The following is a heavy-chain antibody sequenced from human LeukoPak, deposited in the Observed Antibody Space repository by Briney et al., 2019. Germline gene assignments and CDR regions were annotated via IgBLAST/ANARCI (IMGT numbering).Heavy chain of an antibody. V-gene: IGHV1-46*01. CDR2: INPSGGST. CDR3: ARDLFLDTAMVTPLGY. Sequence: ASVKVSCKASGYTFTSYYMHWVRQAPGQGLEWMGIINPSGGSTSYAQKFQGRVTMTRDTSTSTVYMELSSLRSEDTAVYYCARDLFLDTAMVTPLGYWGQGTLVTVSS. D-gene: IGHD5-18*01. CDR1: GYTFTSYY. J-gene: IGHJ4*02.